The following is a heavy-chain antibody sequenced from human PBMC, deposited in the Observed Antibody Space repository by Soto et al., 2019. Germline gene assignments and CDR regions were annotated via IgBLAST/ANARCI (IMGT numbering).Heavy chain of an antibody. J-gene: IGHJ6*01. V-gene: IGHV1-46*01. D-gene: IGHD3-10*01. CDR2: INPRGGST. Sequence: QVQLVQSGAEVEKPGASVKVSCIASGYTLSDYFMHWVRQAPGQGLEWMGTINPRGGSTRYAQNFQDRVTMTSDTSTSAVYMELSSLRSDDTAVFYCARGSGSFVYGMDVWGQGTTVTVSS. CDR3: ARGSGSFVYGMDV. CDR1: GYTLSDYF.